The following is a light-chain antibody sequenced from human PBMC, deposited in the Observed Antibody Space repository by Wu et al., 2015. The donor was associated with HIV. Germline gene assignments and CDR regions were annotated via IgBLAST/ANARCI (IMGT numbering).Light chain of an antibody. CDR3: QQYGNSPYT. Sequence: EIVLTQSPGTLSLSPGERATLSCRASQSINSNYLAWFQQKPGQAPRLLISGASKRATGIPDRFSGSGSGTDFTLTISRLEPEDFAVYYCQQYGNSPYTFGQGTKLEIK. V-gene: IGKV3-20*01. CDR2: GAS. J-gene: IGKJ2*01. CDR1: QSINSNY.